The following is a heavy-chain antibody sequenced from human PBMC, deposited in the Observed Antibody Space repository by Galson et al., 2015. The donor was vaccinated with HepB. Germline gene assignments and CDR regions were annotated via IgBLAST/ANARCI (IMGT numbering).Heavy chain of an antibody. V-gene: IGHV4-34*01. CDR3: ARALWPPYFDL. D-gene: IGHD2-21*01. CDR2: INHSGST. J-gene: IGHJ2*01. Sequence: SLTCAVYGGSFSGYYWSWIRQPPGKGLEWIGEINHSGSTNYNPSLKSRVTISVDTSKNQFSLKLSSVTAADTAVYYCARALWPPYFDLWGRGTLVTVSS. CDR1: GGSFSGYY.